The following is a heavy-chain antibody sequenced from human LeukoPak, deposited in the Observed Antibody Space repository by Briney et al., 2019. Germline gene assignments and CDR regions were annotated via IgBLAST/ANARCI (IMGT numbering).Heavy chain of an antibody. CDR3: ARSHYDILTGYYDDY. Sequence: PGGSLRLSCAASGFTFSDYYMSWIRQAPGKGLEWVSYISSSGSTIYYADSVKGRFTISRDNAKNSLYLQMNSLRAEDTAVYYCARSHYDILTGYYDDYWGQGTLVTVSS. CDR1: GFTFSDYY. D-gene: IGHD3-9*01. V-gene: IGHV3-11*01. J-gene: IGHJ4*02. CDR2: ISSSGSTI.